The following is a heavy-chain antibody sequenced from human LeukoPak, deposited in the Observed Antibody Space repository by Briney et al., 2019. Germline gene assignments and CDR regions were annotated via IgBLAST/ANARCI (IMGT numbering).Heavy chain of an antibody. V-gene: IGHV4-39*01. CDR3: ARVSGSSWYMGWFDP. J-gene: IGHJ5*02. Sequence: SETLSLTCTVSGGSISSSSYYWGWIRQPPGKGLEWIGSIYYSGSTYYNPSLKSRVTISVDTSKNQFSLKLSSVTAADTAVYYCARVSGSSWYMGWFDPWGQGTLVTVSS. D-gene: IGHD6-13*01. CDR1: GGSISSSSYY. CDR2: IYYSGST.